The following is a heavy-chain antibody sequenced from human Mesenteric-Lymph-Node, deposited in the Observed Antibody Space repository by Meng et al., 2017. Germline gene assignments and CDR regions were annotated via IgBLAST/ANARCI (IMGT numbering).Heavy chain of an antibody. V-gene: IGHV3-7*01. CDR3: ARDRSHWNYDSSGDDAFDI. CDR2: IGKDGSDT. J-gene: IGHJ3*02. D-gene: IGHD3-22*01. Sequence: GESLKISCAASGFIFDDYWMTWVRQAPGKGLEWVANIGKDGSDTYYLDSVKGRLTISRDNAKNSLYLQMNSLRVEDTAVYYCARDRSHWNYDSSGDDAFDIWGPGTMVTVSS. CDR1: GFIFDDYW.